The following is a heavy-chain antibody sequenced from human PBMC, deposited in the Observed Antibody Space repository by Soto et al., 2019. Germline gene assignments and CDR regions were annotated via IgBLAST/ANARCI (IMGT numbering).Heavy chain of an antibody. V-gene: IGHV3-30*18. Sequence: GGSLRLSCAASGFTFSSYGMHWVRQAPGKGLEWVAVISYDGSNKYYADSVKGRFTISRDNSKNTLYLQMNSLRAEDTAVYYCAKAPFRSPIDYWGQGTLVTVSS. J-gene: IGHJ4*02. CDR1: GFTFSSYG. CDR3: AKAPFRSPIDY. CDR2: ISYDGSNK.